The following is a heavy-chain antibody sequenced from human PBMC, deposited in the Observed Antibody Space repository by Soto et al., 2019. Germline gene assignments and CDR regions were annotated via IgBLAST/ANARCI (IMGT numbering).Heavy chain of an antibody. CDR2: TRNKANSYTT. J-gene: IGHJ4*02. CDR3: ATAGIAAAGT. D-gene: IGHD6-13*01. V-gene: IGHV3-72*01. Sequence: EVQLVESGGGLVQPGGSLRLSCAACGFTFSDHYMDWVRQAPGKGLEWVGRTRNKANSYTTEYAASVKGRFTISRDDSKNSLYLQMNSLKTEDTAVYYCATAGIAAAGTWGQGTLVTVSS. CDR1: GFTFSDHY.